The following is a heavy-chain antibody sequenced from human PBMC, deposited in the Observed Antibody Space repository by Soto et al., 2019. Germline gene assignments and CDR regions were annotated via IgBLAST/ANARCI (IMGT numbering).Heavy chain of an antibody. CDR2: INHSGST. J-gene: IGHJ6*02. D-gene: IGHD3-10*01. CDR3: ARGGRFFSYGSGNGYYYYYGMDV. Sequence: PSETLSLTCAVYGGSFSGYYWSWIRQPPGKGLEWIGEINHSGSTNYNPSLKSRVTISVDTSKNQFSLKLSSVTAADTAVYYCARGGRFFSYGSGNGYYYYYGMDVWGQGTTVTVSS. V-gene: IGHV4-34*01. CDR1: GGSFSGYY.